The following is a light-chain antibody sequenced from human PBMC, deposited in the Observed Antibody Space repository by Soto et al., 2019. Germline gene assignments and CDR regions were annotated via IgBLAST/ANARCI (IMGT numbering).Light chain of an antibody. V-gene: IGKV3-20*01. CDR3: HQSDDSPWT. Sequence: DTVLTQSPDTLSLSPGERVTLSCRASQGLPSNSLAWYQQKPGQAPRLLFYGASSRGTGLPDRFVGSGSGTDFTPTVTRLEAEDSSVYFCHQSDDSPWTFGQGTKVEV. CDR1: QGLPSNS. J-gene: IGKJ1*01. CDR2: GAS.